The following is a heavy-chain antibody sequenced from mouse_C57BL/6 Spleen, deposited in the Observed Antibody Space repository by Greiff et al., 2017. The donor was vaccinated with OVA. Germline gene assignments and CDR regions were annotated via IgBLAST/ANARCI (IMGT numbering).Heavy chain of an antibody. CDR3: ATSMVRGGDYAMDY. Sequence: EVQLQESGPELVKPGASVKIPCKASGYTFTDYNMDWVKQSPGKSLEWIGDINPNNGGTIYNQKFKGKATLTVDKSSSTAYMELRSLTSEDSAVYYCATSMVRGGDYAMDYWGQGTSVTVSS. CDR1: GYTFTDYN. D-gene: IGHD1-1*02. J-gene: IGHJ4*01. V-gene: IGHV1-18*01. CDR2: INPNNGGT.